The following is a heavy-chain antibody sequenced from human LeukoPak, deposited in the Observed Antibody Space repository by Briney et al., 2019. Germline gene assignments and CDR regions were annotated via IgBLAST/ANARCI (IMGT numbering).Heavy chain of an antibody. CDR2: ISSSSSTI. J-gene: IGHJ4*02. CDR1: GFTFSSYS. V-gene: IGHV3-48*01. D-gene: IGHD2-15*01. Sequence: GVSLRLSCAASGFTFSSYSMNWVRQAPGKGLEWVSYISSSSSTIYYADSVKGRFTISRDNAKNSLYLQMNSLRAEDTAVYYCARDQTPFQYCSGGSCYYDYWGQGTLVTVSS. CDR3: ARDQTPFQYCSGGSCYYDY.